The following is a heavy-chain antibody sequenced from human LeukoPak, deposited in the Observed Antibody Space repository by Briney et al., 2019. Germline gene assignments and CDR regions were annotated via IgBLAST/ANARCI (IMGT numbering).Heavy chain of an antibody. Sequence: GASVKVSCKASGGTFSSYAISWVRQAPGQGLEWMGGIIPIFGTANYAQKFQGRVTITADESTSTAYMELSSLRSEDTAVYYCARDRFRDIVVVVAATPAYYYYGMDVWGQGTTVTVSS. V-gene: IGHV1-69*13. D-gene: IGHD2-15*01. CDR3: ARDRFRDIVVVVAATPAYYYYGMDV. CDR1: GGTFSSYA. J-gene: IGHJ6*02. CDR2: IIPIFGTA.